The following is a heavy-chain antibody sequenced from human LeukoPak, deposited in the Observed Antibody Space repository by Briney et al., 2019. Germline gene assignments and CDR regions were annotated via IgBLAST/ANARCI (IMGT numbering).Heavy chain of an antibody. CDR1: GFTFSSYS. J-gene: IGHJ4*02. D-gene: IGHD1-1*01. CDR2: ISSSSSTI. CDR3: ARGLGTTGTTG. Sequence: QPGGSLRLSCAASGFTFSSYSMNWVRQAPGKGLEWVSYISSSSSTIYYADSVKGRFTISRDNAENSLYLQMNSLRAEDTAVYYCARGLGTTGTTGWGQGTLVTVSS. V-gene: IGHV3-48*04.